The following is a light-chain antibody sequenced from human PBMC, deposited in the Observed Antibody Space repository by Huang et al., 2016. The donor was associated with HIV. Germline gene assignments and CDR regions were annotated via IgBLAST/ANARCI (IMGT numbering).Light chain of an antibody. V-gene: IGKV2-28*01. Sequence: DIVMTQSPLSLSVTPGEPASISCRSSQSLLHRNGNNYLDWYLQKPGQSPQLLIYVASSRASGIPDRFNGSGSGTDFTLKIRSVEAEDVGVYYSMQALQTPLTFGGGTKVEVK. CDR2: VAS. J-gene: IGKJ4*01. CDR3: MQALQTPLT. CDR1: QSLLHRNGNNY.